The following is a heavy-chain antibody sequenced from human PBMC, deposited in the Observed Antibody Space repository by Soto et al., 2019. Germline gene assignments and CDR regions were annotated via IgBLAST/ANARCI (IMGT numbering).Heavy chain of an antibody. J-gene: IGHJ6*02. D-gene: IGHD3-3*01. CDR2: ISSSGSTI. CDR1: GFTFSSYE. Sequence: GGSLRLSCAASGFTFSSYEMNWVRQAPGKGLEWVSYISSSGSTIYYADSVRGRFTISRDNAKNSLYLQMNSLRAEDTAVYYCARDTSGHPGVVIYESYGTDVWGQGTTVTVSS. CDR3: ARDTSGHPGVVIYESYGTDV. V-gene: IGHV3-48*03.